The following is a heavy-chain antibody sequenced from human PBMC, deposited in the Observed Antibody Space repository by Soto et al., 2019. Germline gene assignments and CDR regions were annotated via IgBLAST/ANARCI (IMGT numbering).Heavy chain of an antibody. V-gene: IGHV3-13*04. J-gene: IGHJ5*02. CDR2: IGTAGDT. Sequence: EVQLVESGGGLVQPGGSLRLSCAASGFTFSSYDMHWVRQATGKGLEWVSAIGTAGDTYYPGSVKGRFTISRENAKNSLYLQMNSLRAGDTAVYYCARGRSGGWFDPWGQGTLVTVSS. CDR1: GFTFSSYD. D-gene: IGHD1-26*01. CDR3: ARGRSGGWFDP.